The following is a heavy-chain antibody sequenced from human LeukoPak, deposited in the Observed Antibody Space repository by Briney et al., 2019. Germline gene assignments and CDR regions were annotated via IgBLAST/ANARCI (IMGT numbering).Heavy chain of an antibody. J-gene: IGHJ4*02. V-gene: IGHV1-2*02. D-gene: IGHD1-26*01. CDR2: INPNSGGT. CDR1: GYTFTGYY. CDR3: ARDANVGAIDY. Sequence: ASVKVSCKASGYTFTGYYMHWVRQAPGQGLEWMGWINPNSGGTYYAQKFQGRVTMTRDTSISTAYMELSRLRSDDTAVYYCARDANVGAIDYWGQGTLVTVSS.